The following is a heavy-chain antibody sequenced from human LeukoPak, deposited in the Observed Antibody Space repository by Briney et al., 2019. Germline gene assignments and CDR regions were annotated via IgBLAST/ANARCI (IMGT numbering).Heavy chain of an antibody. J-gene: IGHJ6*03. CDR3: AREGTTPDLYYYYYMDV. CDR2: IYTSGST. D-gene: IGHD1-7*01. Sequence: SETLSLTCTVSGGSISSGNYYWGWIRQPPGKGLEWIGRIYTSGSTNYNPSLKSRVTISVDTSKNQFSLKLSSVTAADTAVYYCAREGTTPDLYYYYYMDVWGKGTTVTVSS. CDR1: GGSISSGNYY. V-gene: IGHV4-61*02.